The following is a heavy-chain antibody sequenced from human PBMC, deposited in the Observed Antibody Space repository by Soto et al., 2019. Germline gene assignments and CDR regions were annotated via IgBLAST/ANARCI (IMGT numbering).Heavy chain of an antibody. D-gene: IGHD2-21*01. CDR3: ARIPSP. Sequence: QLQLQESGSGLVTPSQTLSLTCAVSGGSISSGGYSWSWIRQPPGKGLEWIGYISHSGSTYYNSSLKSRFTISVDRSNTQFSLKLSSVTAADTAVYYCARIPSPWGQGTLVTVSS. V-gene: IGHV4-30-2*01. CDR2: ISHSGST. J-gene: IGHJ5*02. CDR1: GGSISSGGYS.